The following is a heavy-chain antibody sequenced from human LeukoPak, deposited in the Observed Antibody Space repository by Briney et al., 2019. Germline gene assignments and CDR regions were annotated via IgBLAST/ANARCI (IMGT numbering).Heavy chain of an antibody. CDR1: GYTLTELS. D-gene: IGHD1-26*01. V-gene: IGHV1-24*01. CDR3: ATVVSGSSSPLAFAY. CDR2: FDPEDGET. J-gene: IGHJ4*02. Sequence: TSQTVSCNVSGYTLTELSMHWVRQAPGKGLEWMGGFDPEDGETIYAQKFQGRVTITEDTSTDTAYMELSSLSSEHTAVYYCATVVSGSSSPLAFAYWGQGTLVTVSS.